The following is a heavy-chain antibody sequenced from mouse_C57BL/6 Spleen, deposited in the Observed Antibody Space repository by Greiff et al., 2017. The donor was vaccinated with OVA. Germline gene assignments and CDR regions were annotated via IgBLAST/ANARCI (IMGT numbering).Heavy chain of an antibody. CDR1: GFNIKDYY. CDR3: TTSRRNGYDPFAY. D-gene: IGHD2-2*01. V-gene: IGHV14-1*01. J-gene: IGHJ3*01. Sequence: VQLQQSGAELVRPGASVKLSCTASGFNIKDYYMHWVKQRPEQGLEWIGRIDPEDGDTEYAPKFQGKATMTADTSSNTAYLQLSSLTSEDTAVDYCTTSRRNGYDPFAYWGQGTLVTVSA. CDR2: IDPEDGDT.